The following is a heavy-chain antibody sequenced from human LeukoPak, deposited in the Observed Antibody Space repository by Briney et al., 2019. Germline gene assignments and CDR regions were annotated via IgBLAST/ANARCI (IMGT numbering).Heavy chain of an antibody. CDR2: IHYSGIT. CDR3: VKAAPGPHDAFDI. D-gene: IGHD6-6*01. V-gene: IGHV4-59*08. CDR1: GGSISSYY. Sequence: PSETLSPTCTVSGGSISSYYWNWIRQPPGKGLEWIGDIHYSGITNYNPSLKSRVTISLNTSKKQFSLRLTSVTAADTAVYYCVKAAPGPHDAFDIWGQGTVVTVSS. J-gene: IGHJ3*02.